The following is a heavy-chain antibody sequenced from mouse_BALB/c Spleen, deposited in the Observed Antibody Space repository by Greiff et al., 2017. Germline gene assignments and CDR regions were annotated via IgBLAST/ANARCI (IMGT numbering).Heavy chain of an antibody. J-gene: IGHJ1*01. V-gene: IGHV1-63*02. CDR1: GYTFTNYW. CDR2: IYPGGGYT. D-gene: IGHD4-1*01. Sequence: QVQLKESGAELVRPGTSVKISCKASGYTFTNYWLGWVKQRPGHGLEWIGDIYPGGGYTNYNEKFKGKATLTADTSSSTAYMQLSSLTSEDSAVYFCARYWDDWYFDVWGAGTTVTVSS. CDR3: ARYWDDWYFDV.